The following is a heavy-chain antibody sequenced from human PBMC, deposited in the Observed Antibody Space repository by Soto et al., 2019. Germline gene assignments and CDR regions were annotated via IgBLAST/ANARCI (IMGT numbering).Heavy chain of an antibody. J-gene: IGHJ5*02. V-gene: IGHV4-38-2*01. CDR2: IYHGGST. Sequence: SSETLSLTCAVSGYSISSGYYWGWLRQPPGKGLECIGSIYHGGSTYYNPSLNSRVTLSIDMTNNHVSLILNSVTAADTAVYYCARVGPWVPYYYDSSPYTFENWFDPWGQGTLVTV. CDR1: GYSISSGYY. D-gene: IGHD3-22*01. CDR3: ARVGPWVPYYYDSSPYTFENWFDP.